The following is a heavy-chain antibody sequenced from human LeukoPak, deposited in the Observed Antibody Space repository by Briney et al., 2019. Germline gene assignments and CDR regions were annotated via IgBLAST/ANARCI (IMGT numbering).Heavy chain of an antibody. V-gene: IGHV3-23*01. J-gene: IGHJ6*02. Sequence: GGSLRLSCAASGFIFSTYGMRWVRQAPGKGLEWVSSISGSGGTTFYADSAKGRFTISRDNSKNTLYPQMNSLRAEDTAAYYCANAGPGYNSGSNYYYGMDVWGQGTTVTVSS. CDR2: ISGSGGTT. CDR1: GFIFSTYG. CDR3: ANAGPGYNSGSNYYYGMDV. D-gene: IGHD6-19*01.